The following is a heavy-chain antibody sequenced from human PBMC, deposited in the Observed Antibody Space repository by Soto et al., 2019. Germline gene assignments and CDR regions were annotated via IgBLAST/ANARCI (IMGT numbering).Heavy chain of an antibody. Sequence: QVTLKESGPTLVKPTQTLTLTCTVSGLSLRTTGVGVGWVRQPPGKALEWLALLYWDDDKRYSPSLRSRLTIAKDIPEKQVVLTMTNIDTVDTATYYCVQSRCGGDCLEIYSSHAYNGLDVWGQGTTVTVSS. V-gene: IGHV2-5*02. CDR1: GLSLRTTGVG. D-gene: IGHD2-21*02. CDR2: LYWDDDK. J-gene: IGHJ6*02. CDR3: VQSRCGGDCLEIYSSHAYNGLDV.